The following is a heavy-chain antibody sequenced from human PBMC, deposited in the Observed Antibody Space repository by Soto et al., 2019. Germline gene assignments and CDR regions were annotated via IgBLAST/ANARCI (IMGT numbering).Heavy chain of an antibody. V-gene: IGHV4-39*01. CDR3: ARQAEGYCSSASCSTYWFDP. J-gene: IGHJ5*02. CDR1: GGSISSSRFF. D-gene: IGHD2-2*01. CDR2: IYYSGST. Sequence: QLQLQESGPGLVKPSETLSLTCTVSGGSISSSRFFWGWIRQPPGKGLEWIGSIYYSGSTFYNPSLKSRVTISVDTSKNQFSLKLTSVTAADTAVYYCARQAEGYCSSASCSTYWFDPWGQGTLVTVSS.